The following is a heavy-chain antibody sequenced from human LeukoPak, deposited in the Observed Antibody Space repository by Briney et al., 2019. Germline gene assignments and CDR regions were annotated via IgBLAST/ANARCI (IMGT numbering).Heavy chain of an antibody. Sequence: QPGGSLRLSCAASGFTFSSYGMHWVRQAPGKGLEWVAVISYDGSNKYYADSVKGRFTISRDNSKNSLYLQMNSLRDEDTAVYYCARAAYGDYVFDYWGQGALVTVSS. CDR1: GFTFSSYG. CDR2: ISYDGSNK. J-gene: IGHJ4*02. V-gene: IGHV3-30*03. D-gene: IGHD4-17*01. CDR3: ARAAYGDYVFDY.